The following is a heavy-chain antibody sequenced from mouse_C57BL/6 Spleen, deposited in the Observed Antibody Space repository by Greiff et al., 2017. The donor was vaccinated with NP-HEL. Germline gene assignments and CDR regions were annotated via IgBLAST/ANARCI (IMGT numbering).Heavy chain of an antibody. D-gene: IGHD2-3*01. J-gene: IGHJ3*01. CDR2: INPNNGGT. V-gene: IGHV1-26*01. CDR1: GYTFTDYY. Sequence: EVQLQQSGPELVKPGASVKISCKASGYTFTDYYMNWVKQSHGKSLEWIGDINPNNGGTSYNQKFKGKATLTVDKSSSTAYMELSSLTSEDSAVYYCTRENDGYPLAYWGQGTLVTVSA. CDR3: TRENDGYPLAY.